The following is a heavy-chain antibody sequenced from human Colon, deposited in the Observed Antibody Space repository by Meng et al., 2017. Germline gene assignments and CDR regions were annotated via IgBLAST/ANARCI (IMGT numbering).Heavy chain of an antibody. CDR3: ARVIYASGNMAHLDY. V-gene: IGHV4-4*02. J-gene: IGHJ4*02. CDR1: GDSIRSSNW. D-gene: IGHD3-10*01. Sequence: QVQLPESGPGLVKPLGTLSLTCAVSGDSIRSSNWWSWVRQPPGRGLEWIGEIYHSGSTNYNPSLKNRVSMTVDKSNNEFSLTLSSVTAADTAFYYCARVIYASGNMAHLDYWGQGTLVTVSS. CDR2: IYHSGST.